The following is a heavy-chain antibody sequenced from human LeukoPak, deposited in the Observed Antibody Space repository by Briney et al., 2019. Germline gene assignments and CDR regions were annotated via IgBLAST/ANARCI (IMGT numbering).Heavy chain of an antibody. CDR3: ATCTTNCYGWFHV. CDR1: GGSVSSYY. V-gene: IGHV4-59*02. Sequence: SETLSLTCTVSGGSVSSYYWSWIRQPPGKVLEWIGYISNSGSTNYNPSLKSRVTISVDKSKNQFSLKLTSVTAADTAVYYCATCTTNCYGWFHVWGQGTMVTVSS. CDR2: ISNSGST. J-gene: IGHJ3*01. D-gene: IGHD2-2*01.